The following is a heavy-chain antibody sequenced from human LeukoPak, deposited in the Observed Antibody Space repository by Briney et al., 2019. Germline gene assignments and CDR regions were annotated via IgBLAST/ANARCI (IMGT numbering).Heavy chain of an antibody. CDR2: IYYSGST. CDR1: GGSFSGYY. D-gene: IGHD2-2*01. J-gene: IGHJ4*02. CDR3: ARHVVVVPAAISLSYFDY. V-gene: IGHV4-34*01. Sequence: SETLSLTCAVYGGSFSGYYWSWIRQPPGKGLEWIGSIYYSGSTYYNPSLKSRVTISVDTSKNQFSLKLSSVTAADTAVYYCARHVVVVPAAISLSYFDYWGQGTLVTVSS.